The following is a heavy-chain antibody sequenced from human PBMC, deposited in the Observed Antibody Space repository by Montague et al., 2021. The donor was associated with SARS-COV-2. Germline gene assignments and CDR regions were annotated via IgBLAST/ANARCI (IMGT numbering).Heavy chain of an antibody. CDR1: GASLSTYY. V-gene: IGHV4-59*08. CDR3: ARNAYNHYGLDV. CDR2: IDDSGTT. Sequence: SETLSLTCSVSGASLSTYYWSWIRQPPGKGLEWIGYIDDSGTTRYNPSLRSRATISLDLSKNQFSLGLNSVTAADTAVYYCARNAYNHYGLDVWGQGTTVTVSS. J-gene: IGHJ6*02.